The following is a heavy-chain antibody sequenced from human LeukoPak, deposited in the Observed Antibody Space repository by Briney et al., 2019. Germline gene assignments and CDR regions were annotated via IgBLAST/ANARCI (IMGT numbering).Heavy chain of an antibody. Sequence: PGGSLRLSCAASGFTFSDSWMYWVRQAPGKGLLWIANINTYGTATYADSVKGRFTISRDNAKNTLYLQMHSLRAEDTAVYYCARVGGGNWGQGTLVTVSS. CDR2: INTYGTAT. J-gene: IGHJ4*02. V-gene: IGHV3-74*03. D-gene: IGHD3-16*01. CDR1: GFTFSDSW. CDR3: ARVGGGN.